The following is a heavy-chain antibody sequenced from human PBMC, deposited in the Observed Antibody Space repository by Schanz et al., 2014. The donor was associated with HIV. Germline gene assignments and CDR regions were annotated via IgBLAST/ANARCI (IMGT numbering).Heavy chain of an antibody. Sequence: EVQLLESGGGLVQPGGSLRLSCKVSGLTFSNHAMTWVRQAPGRGQEWLSAISISGTTTYYADSVRGRFTISRDNSKNTVYLHMSSLRVEDTAVYYCAQEEVPNDCWGQGTLVTVSS. CDR3: AQEEVPNDC. CDR1: GLTFSNHA. V-gene: IGHV3-23*01. CDR2: ISISGTTT. J-gene: IGHJ4*02.